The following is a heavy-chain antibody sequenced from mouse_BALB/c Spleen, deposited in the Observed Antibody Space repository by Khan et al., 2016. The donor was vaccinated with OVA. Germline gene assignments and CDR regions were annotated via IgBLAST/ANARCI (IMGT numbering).Heavy chain of an antibody. D-gene: IGHD2-10*01. CDR3: ERPPYWYYVMVY. V-gene: IGHV9-3-1*01. Sequence: QIQLVQSGPALKKPGETVKISCKASGYTFTNSVMDWVKQAPGKGLMWMVWINTYTGEPTYADDFKGRFAFSLETSASTSYLQINNLKNEDTATDFCERPPYWYYVMVYWGKGTSVNGSS. J-gene: IGHJ4*01. CDR1: GYTFTNSV. CDR2: INTYTGEP.